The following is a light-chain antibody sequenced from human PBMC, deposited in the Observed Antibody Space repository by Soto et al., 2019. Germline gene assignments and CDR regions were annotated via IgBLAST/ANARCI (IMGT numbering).Light chain of an antibody. V-gene: IGKV1-39*01. Sequence: DIQLTQSPSSLSASVGDRVTITCRARHSISTYLNRYQQKPGKAPSLLIYTTSSLQSGVPSRFSGSGSGTDFTLTIGGLQPADFAIYYCQQSYSSPYTFGLGTKVQIK. CDR3: QQSYSSPYT. CDR2: TTS. J-gene: IGKJ2*01. CDR1: HSISTY.